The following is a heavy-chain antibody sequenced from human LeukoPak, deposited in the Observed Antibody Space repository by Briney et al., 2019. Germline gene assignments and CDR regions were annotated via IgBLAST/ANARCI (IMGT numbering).Heavy chain of an antibody. J-gene: IGHJ4*02. V-gene: IGHV3-30*18. CDR2: ISYDGSNK. CDR3: AKDLTDRASKIVATTVFDY. CDR1: GFTFSSYG. Sequence: PGGSLRLSCAASGFTFSSYGMYWVRQAPGKGLEWVAVISYDGSNKYYADSVKGRYTISRDNSKNTLYLQMNSLRAEDTAVYYCAKDLTDRASKIVATTVFDYWGQGTLVTVSS. D-gene: IGHD5-12*01.